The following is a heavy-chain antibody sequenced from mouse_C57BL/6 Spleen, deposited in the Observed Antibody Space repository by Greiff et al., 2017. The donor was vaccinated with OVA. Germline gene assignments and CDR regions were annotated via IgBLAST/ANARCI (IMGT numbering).Heavy chain of an antibody. J-gene: IGHJ2*01. V-gene: IGHV3-6*01. CDR3: ARDSSGSLFDY. CDR2: ISYDGSN. CDR1: GYSITSGYY. Sequence: VQLKESGPGLVKPSQSLSLPCSVTGYSITSGYYWNWIRQFPGNKLEWMGYISYDGSNNYNPSLKNRISITRDTSKNQFFLKLNSVTTEDTATYYCARDSSGSLFDYWGQGTTLTVSS. D-gene: IGHD3-2*02.